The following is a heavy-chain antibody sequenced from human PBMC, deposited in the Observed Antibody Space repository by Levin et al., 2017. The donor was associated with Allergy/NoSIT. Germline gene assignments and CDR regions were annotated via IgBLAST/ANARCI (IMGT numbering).Heavy chain of an antibody. CDR3: ARYLRIAFATAAQYYFDY. V-gene: IGHV5-51*01. D-gene: IGHD3-3*02. CDR1: GYSFTSYW. J-gene: IGHJ4*02. CDR2: IYPGDSDT. Sequence: GGSLRLSCKGSGYSFTSYWIGWVRQMPGKGLEWMGIIYPGDSDTRYSPSFQGQVTISADKSISTAYLQWSSLKASDTAMYYCARYLRIAFATAAQYYFDYWGQGTLVTVSS.